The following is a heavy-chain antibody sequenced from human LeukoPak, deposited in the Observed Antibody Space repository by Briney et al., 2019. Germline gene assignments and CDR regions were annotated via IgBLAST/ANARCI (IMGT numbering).Heavy chain of an antibody. V-gene: IGHV4-4*07. D-gene: IGHD3-22*01. CDR3: ARSHYDSSGYYAFGY. CDR2: IYTSGST. CDR1: GGSISSYY. Sequence: SETLSLTCTVSGGSISSYYWSWIRQPAGKGLEWIGRIYTSGSTNYNPSLKGRVTMSVDTSKIQFSLKLSSVTAADTAVYYCARSHYDSSGYYAFGYWGQGTLVTVSS. J-gene: IGHJ4*02.